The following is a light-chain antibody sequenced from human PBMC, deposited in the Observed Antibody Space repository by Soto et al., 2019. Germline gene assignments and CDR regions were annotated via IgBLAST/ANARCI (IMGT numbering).Light chain of an antibody. V-gene: IGKV1-5*01. J-gene: IGKJ5*01. CDR3: QQANCFPIT. CDR2: DVS. Sequence: DIQMTQSPSTLSASVGDTVTVTCRASQSVSGWLAWYQQKPGKAPKLLIYDVSSLQSGVPSRFSGSGSGTDFTLTISSLQPEDVATYYCQQANCFPITFGQGTRLEIK. CDR1: QSVSGW.